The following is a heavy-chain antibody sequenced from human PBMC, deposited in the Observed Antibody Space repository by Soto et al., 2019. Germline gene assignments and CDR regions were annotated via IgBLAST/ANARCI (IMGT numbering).Heavy chain of an antibody. CDR1: GFTVSSNY. J-gene: IGHJ4*02. Sequence: GGSLRLSCAASGFTVSSNYMSWVRQAPGKGLEWVSVIYSGGSTYYADSVKGRFTISRDNSKNTLYLQMNSLRAEDTAVYYCARRRSFSSGWYFDYWGQGTLVTVSS. V-gene: IGHV3-66*04. CDR3: ARRRSFSSGWYFDY. D-gene: IGHD6-19*01. CDR2: IYSGGST.